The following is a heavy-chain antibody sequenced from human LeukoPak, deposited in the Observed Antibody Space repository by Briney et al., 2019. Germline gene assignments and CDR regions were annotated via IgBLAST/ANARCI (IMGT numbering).Heavy chain of an antibody. Sequence: GRSLRLSCAASGFTFDDYAMHWVRQAPGKGLEWVSSISWNSGSINYADSVKGRFTISRDNAKNSLYLLMNSLRAEDTALYYCLKVGASLPGAFDIWGQGTMVTVSS. D-gene: IGHD4/OR15-4a*01. CDR1: GFTFDDYA. CDR2: ISWNSGSI. J-gene: IGHJ3*02. V-gene: IGHV3-9*01. CDR3: LKVGASLPGAFDI.